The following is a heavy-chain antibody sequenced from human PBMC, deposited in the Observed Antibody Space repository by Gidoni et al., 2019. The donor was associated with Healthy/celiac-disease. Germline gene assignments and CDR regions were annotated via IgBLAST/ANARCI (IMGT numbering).Heavy chain of an antibody. CDR1: GGSISSGGYY. CDR3: ARGWSDILTGYNWFDP. CDR2: IYYSGST. J-gene: IGHJ5*02. Sequence: QVQLQESGPGLVKPSQTLSLTCTVSGGSISSGGYYWSWIRQHPGKGLEWIGYIYYSGSTYYNPSLKSRVTISVDTSKNQFSLKLSSVTAADTAVYYCARGWSDILTGYNWFDPWGQGTLVTVSS. D-gene: IGHD3-9*01. V-gene: IGHV4-31*03.